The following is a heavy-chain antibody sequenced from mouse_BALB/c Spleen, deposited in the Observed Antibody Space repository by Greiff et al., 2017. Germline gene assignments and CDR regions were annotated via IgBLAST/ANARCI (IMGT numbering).Heavy chain of an antibody. J-gene: IGHJ4*01. CDR3: ARSAMDY. CDR2: INPSSGYT. CDR1: GYTFNSYT. V-gene: IGHV1-4*02. Sequence: VQLQESAAELARPGASVKMSCKASGYTFNSYTMHWVKQRPGQGLEWIGYINPSSGYTEYNQKFKDKTTLTADTSSSTAYMQLSSLTSEDSAVYYCARSAMDYWGQGTSVTVSS.